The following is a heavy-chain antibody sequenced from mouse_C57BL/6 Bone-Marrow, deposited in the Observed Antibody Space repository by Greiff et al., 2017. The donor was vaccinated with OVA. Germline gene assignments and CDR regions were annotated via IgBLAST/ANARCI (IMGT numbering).Heavy chain of an antibody. Sequence: EVKVVESGPGLAKPSQTLSLTCSVTGYSITSDYWNWIRKFPGNKLEYMGYISYSGSTYYNPSLKSRISITRDTSKNQYYLQLNSVTTEDTATYYCAREASTGKSVYWYFEVCGTGSTVTVSS. V-gene: IGHV3-8*01. CDR1: GYSITSDY. D-gene: IGHD4-1*02. J-gene: IGHJ1*03. CDR2: ISYSGST. CDR3: AREASTGKSVYWYFEV.